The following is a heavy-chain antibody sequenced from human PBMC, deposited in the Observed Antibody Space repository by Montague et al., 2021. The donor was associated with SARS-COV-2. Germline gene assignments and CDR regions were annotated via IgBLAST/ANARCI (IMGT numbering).Heavy chain of an antibody. CDR2: ISWDSGSI. J-gene: IGHJ4*02. CDR3: AKDHYYESSGYDN. V-gene: IGHV3-9*01. D-gene: IGHD3-22*01. CDR1: GFPFDNSA. Sequence: SRRLSCAASGFPFDNSAMHWVRQAPGKGLEWVSGISWDSGSIDYADAVKGRFTISRDNAKNSLYLQMNSLRAEDTALYYCAKDHYYESSGYDNWGQGTLVT.